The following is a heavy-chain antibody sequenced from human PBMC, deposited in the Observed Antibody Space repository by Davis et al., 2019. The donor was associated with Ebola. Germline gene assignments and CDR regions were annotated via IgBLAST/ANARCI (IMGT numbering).Heavy chain of an antibody. J-gene: IGHJ4*02. Sequence: SETLSLTCAVYGGSFSGYYWSWIRQPPGKGLEWIGEINHSGSTNYNPSLKSRVTISVDKSKNQFSLKLSSVTAADTAVYYCASLDIVATIVNYWGQGTLVTVSS. D-gene: IGHD5-12*01. V-gene: IGHV4-34*01. CDR1: GGSFSGYY. CDR3: ASLDIVATIVNY. CDR2: INHSGST.